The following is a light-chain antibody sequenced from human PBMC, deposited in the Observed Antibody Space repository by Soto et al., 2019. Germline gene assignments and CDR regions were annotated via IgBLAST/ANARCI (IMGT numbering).Light chain of an antibody. V-gene: IGKV3-15*01. J-gene: IGKJ5*01. CDR1: QSVSSN. Sequence: IVMTQYPAPLPVSPGERATLSCRASQSVSSNLAWYQQKPGQAPRLLIYGASTRATGIPARFSGSGSGTEFTLTISSLQSEDFAVYYCQQYNNWPLTFGQGTRLEN. CDR3: QQYNNWPLT. CDR2: GAS.